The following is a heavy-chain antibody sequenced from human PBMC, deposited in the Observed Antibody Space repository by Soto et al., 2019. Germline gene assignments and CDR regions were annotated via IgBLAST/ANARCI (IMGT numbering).Heavy chain of an antibody. CDR2: ISGRGGST. D-gene: IGHD6-19*01. Sequence: EVQLLESGGGLVQPGGSLRLSCAAYGFTFSSYAMSWVRQAPGKGLEWVSAISGRGGSTYYADSVKGRFTISRDNSKNKLYLQMNSLRAEDTAVYYCAKDVEQWLGRLYYFDYWGQGTLVTVSS. J-gene: IGHJ4*02. CDR1: GFTFSSYA. CDR3: AKDVEQWLGRLYYFDY. V-gene: IGHV3-23*01.